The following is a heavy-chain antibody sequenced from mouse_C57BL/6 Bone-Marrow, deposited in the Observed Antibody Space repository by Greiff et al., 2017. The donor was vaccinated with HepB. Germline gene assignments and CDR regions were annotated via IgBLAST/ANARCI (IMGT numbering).Heavy chain of an antibody. J-gene: IGHJ1*03. Sequence: QVQLQQPGTELVKPGASVKLSCKASGYTFTSYWMHWVKQRPGQGLEWIGNINPSNGGTNYNEKFKSKATLTVDKSSSTAYMQLSSLTSEDSAVYYCAKGTTVVATYWYCDVWGTGTTVTVSS. V-gene: IGHV1-53*01. D-gene: IGHD1-1*01. CDR2: INPSNGGT. CDR1: GYTFTSYW. CDR3: AKGTTVVATYWYCDV.